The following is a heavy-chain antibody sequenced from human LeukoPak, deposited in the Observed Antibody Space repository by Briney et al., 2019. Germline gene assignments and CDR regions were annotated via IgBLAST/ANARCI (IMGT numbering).Heavy chain of an antibody. J-gene: IGHJ4*02. V-gene: IGHV3-21*01. CDR2: ISSSSRSI. CDR1: GFGFISYN. CDR3: ARDSSGWYSDY. D-gene: IGHD6-19*01. Sequence: PGGSLRLSCAASGFGFISYNMNWVRQAPGKGLEWVSSISSSSRSIYYADSVKGRFTISRDNAKSSLYLQMNSLRAEDTAVYYCARDSSGWYSDYWGQGTLVTVSS.